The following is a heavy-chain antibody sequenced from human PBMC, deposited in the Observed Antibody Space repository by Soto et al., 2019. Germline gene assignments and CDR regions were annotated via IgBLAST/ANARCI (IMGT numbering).Heavy chain of an antibody. J-gene: IGHJ3*02. D-gene: IGHD6-19*01. Sequence: GGSLRLSCAASGFTFSNAWMGWVRQAPGKGLEWVGRIKSKTDGGTTDYAAPVKGRFTISRDDSKNTLYLQMNSLKTEDTAVYYCTTVGNSGWWLAFDIWGQGTMVTVSS. CDR2: IKSKTDGGTT. V-gene: IGHV3-15*01. CDR1: GFTFSNAW. CDR3: TTVGNSGWWLAFDI.